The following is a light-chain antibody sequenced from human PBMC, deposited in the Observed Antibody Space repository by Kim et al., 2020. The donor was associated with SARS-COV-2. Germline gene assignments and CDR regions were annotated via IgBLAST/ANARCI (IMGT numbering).Light chain of an antibody. CDR2: GSA. J-gene: IGKJ1*01. Sequence: PVHRAPPSCRCIQSGSGTYLASYQPKPARAPRRLIHGSACRATGIPDRISGSGSGTDFALTISRLEPEDVAVYYCQQYGSSSRWTFGQGTKVEIK. CDR1: QSGSGTY. V-gene: IGKV3-20*01. CDR3: QQYGSSSRWT.